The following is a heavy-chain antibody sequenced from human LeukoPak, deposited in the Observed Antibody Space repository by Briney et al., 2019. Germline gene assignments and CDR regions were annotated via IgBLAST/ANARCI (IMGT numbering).Heavy chain of an antibody. CDR3: ARPRFPYYRLSGTDYYYMDV. D-gene: IGHD3-10*01. Sequence: ASVKVSCKASGYTFTSYGISWVRQAPGQGLEWMGGIIPIFGTANYAQKFQGRVTITAAKSTSTAYMELSSLRSEDTAVYYCARPRFPYYRLSGTDYYYMDVWGKGTTVTVSS. V-gene: IGHV1-69*06. CDR2: IIPIFGTA. CDR1: GYTFTSYG. J-gene: IGHJ6*03.